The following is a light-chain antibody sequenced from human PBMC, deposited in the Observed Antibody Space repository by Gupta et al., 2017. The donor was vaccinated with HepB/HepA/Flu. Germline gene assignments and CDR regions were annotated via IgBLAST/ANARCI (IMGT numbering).Light chain of an antibody. CDR2: AVS. Sequence: IVLTQSPGTLSLSPWARATLPCRATERVRDNYVDWYQQKPGQSPKVLIYAVSTRATGLPDRFSGSGSGADFSLTINGLEPEDFAVYYCQQDGRSPCNFGQGTKLEIK. V-gene: IGKV3-20*01. CDR1: ERVRDNY. J-gene: IGKJ2*02. CDR3: QQDGRSPCN.